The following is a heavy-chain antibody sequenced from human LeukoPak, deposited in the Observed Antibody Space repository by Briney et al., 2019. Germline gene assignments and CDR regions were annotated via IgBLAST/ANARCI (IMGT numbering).Heavy chain of an antibody. CDR1: GYTFTTYS. V-gene: IGHV1-46*01. J-gene: IGHJ4*02. CDR3: ARDMGSRYSTDY. D-gene: IGHD1-26*01. CDR2: INPSGDST. Sequence: ASVKVSCKTSGYTFTTYSITWVRQAPGQGLEWMGIINPSGDSTSYTQKFQGRVTMTRDMSTSTAYMELSSLRSEDTAVYYCARDMGSRYSTDYWGQGTLVTVSS.